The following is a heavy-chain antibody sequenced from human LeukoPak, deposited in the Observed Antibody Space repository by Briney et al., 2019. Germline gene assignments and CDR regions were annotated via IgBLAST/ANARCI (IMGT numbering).Heavy chain of an antibody. CDR2: INHSGST. CDR1: GGSFSGYY. J-gene: IGHJ5*02. D-gene: IGHD2-8*02. CDR3: ARSPTTGWFDP. V-gene: IGHV4-34*01. Sequence: KSSETLSLTCAVYGGSFSGYYWNWIRQPPGKGLEWIGEINHSGSTNYNPSLKSRVTISVDTSKNQFSLKLSSVTAADTAVYYCARSPTTGWFDPWGQGTLVTVSS.